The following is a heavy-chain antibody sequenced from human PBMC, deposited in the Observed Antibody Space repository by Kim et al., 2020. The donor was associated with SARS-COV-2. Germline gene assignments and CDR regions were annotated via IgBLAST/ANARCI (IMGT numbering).Heavy chain of an antibody. D-gene: IGHD6-13*01. J-gene: IGHJ4*02. CDR2: ISAYNGNT. CDR3: ASSQQQLLWVGAGAASFDY. Sequence: ASVKVSCKASGYTFTSYGISWVRQAPGQGLEWMGWISAYNGNTNYAQKLQGRVTMTTDTSTSTAYMELRSLRSDDTAVYYCASSQQQLLWVGAGAASFDYWGQGTLVTVSS. CDR1: GYTFTSYG. V-gene: IGHV1-18*01.